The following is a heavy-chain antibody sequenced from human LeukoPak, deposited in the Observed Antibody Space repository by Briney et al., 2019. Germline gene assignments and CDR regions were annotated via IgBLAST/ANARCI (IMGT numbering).Heavy chain of an antibody. Sequence: GGSLRLSCAASGFTFSSYGMHWVRQAPGKGLEWVAFIRYDGSNKYYADSVKGRFTISRDNAKNSLCLQMNSLRAEDTAVYYCARDPIGFGSAGNDYWGQGTLVTVSS. CDR1: GFTFSSYG. J-gene: IGHJ4*02. CDR3: ARDPIGFGSAGNDY. D-gene: IGHD2-21*01. CDR2: IRYDGSNK. V-gene: IGHV3-30*02.